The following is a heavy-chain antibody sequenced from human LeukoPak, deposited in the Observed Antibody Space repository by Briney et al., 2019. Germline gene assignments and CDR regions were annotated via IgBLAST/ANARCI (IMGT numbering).Heavy chain of an antibody. CDR2: INHSGST. CDR3: ARWVVAADYYYYMDV. CDR1: GGSFSGYY. D-gene: IGHD2-15*01. J-gene: IGHJ6*03. Sequence: SETLSLTCAVYGGSFSGYYWSWIRQPPGKGLEWIGEINHSGSTNYNPSLKSRVTISVDTSKNQFSLKLSSVTTADTAVYYCARWVVAADYYYYMDVWGKGTTVAVSS. V-gene: IGHV4-34*01.